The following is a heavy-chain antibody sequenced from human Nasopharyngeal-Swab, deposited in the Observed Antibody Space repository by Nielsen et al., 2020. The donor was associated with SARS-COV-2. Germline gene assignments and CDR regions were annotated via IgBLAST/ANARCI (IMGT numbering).Heavy chain of an antibody. Sequence: ASVHVSCKASGYTFTDYGISWVPQAPGHGLEWMGWLSAYNGNTNYAQRVQGRVTMTTDTSTSTAYMELRSLRSDDTAVYYCARERRGGYHDAFDIWGQGTMVTVSS. CDR2: LSAYNGNT. V-gene: IGHV1-18*01. D-gene: IGHD2-15*01. J-gene: IGHJ3*02. CDR3: ARERRGGYHDAFDI. CDR1: GYTFTDYG.